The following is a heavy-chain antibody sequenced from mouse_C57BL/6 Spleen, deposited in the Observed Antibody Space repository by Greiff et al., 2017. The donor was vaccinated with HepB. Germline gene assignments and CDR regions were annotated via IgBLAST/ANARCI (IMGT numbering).Heavy chain of an antibody. J-gene: IGHJ1*03. CDR2: IYPSDSET. D-gene: IGHD1-1*01. CDR1: GYTFTSYW. Sequence: VQLQQPGAELVRPGSSVKLSCKASGYTFTSYWMDWVKQRPGQGLEWIGNIYPSDSETHYNQKFKDKATLTVDKSSSTAYMQLSSLTSEDSAVYYCARSHYGSSYGYWYFDVWGTGTTVTVSS. CDR3: ARSHYGSSYGYWYFDV. V-gene: IGHV1-61*01.